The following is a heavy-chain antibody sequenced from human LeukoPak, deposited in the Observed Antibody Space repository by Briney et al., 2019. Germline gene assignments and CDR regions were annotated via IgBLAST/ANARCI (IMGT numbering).Heavy chain of an antibody. J-gene: IGHJ4*02. Sequence: GGSLRLSCAASGFTFSSYGMHWVRQAPGKGLEWVAFIRYDENNKYYADSVKGRFTISKDRSKNTLYLQMNSLGTEDSAVYYCAKGATFYYGSGSADFDYWGQGVLVTVSS. D-gene: IGHD3-10*01. V-gene: IGHV3-30*02. CDR3: AKGATFYYGSGSADFDY. CDR1: GFTFSSYG. CDR2: IRYDENNK.